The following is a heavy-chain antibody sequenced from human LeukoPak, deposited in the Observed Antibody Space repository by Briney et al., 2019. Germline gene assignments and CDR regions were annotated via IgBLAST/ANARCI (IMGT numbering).Heavy chain of an antibody. D-gene: IGHD5-12*01. CDR2: IYYSGSA. CDR3: ARESILSGYSGYDIFDY. J-gene: IGHJ4*02. CDR1: GGSISSGDYY. V-gene: IGHV4-30-4*01. Sequence: SQTLSLTCNVSGGSISSGDYYWSWIRQPPGKGLEWIGYIYYSGSAYYNPSLKSRVTISVDTSKNQFSLKLSSVTATDTAVYYCARESILSGYSGYDIFDYWGQGTLVTVSS.